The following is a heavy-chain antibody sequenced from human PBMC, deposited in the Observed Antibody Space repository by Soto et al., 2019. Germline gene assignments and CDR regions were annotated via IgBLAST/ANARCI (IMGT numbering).Heavy chain of an antibody. Sequence: GSGPTLVNPTQTLTLTCTFSGFSLSTSGMCVSWIRQPPGKALEWLALIDWDDDKYYSTSLKTRLTISKDTSKNQVVLTMTNMDPVDTATYYCARTGQPWNLVGVGSGAKKYGAHPYFDYWGQGTLVTVSS. CDR2: IDWDDDK. J-gene: IGHJ4*02. D-gene: IGHD3-16*01. V-gene: IGHV2-70*01. CDR3: ARTGQPWNLVGVGSGAKKYGAHPYFDY. CDR1: GFSLSTSGMC.